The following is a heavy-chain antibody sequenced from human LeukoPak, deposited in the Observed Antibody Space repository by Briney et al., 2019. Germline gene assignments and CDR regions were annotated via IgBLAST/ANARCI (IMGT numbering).Heavy chain of an antibody. D-gene: IGHD1-1*01. Sequence: SETLSLTCTVSGGSISSYYWSWIRQPAGKGLEWIGRIYTSGSTNYNPSLKSRVTMSVDTSKNQFSLKVDSVTAADAAVYFCARGTGTTNFDYWGQGTLVTVSS. V-gene: IGHV4-4*07. CDR3: ARGTGTTNFDY. CDR1: GGSISSYY. J-gene: IGHJ4*02. CDR2: IYTSGST.